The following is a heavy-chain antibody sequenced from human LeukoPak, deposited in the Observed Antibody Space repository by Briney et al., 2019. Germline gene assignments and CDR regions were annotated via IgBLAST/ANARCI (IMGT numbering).Heavy chain of an antibody. Sequence: GASVKVSCKASGYTLIDYGLAWVRQAPGQGLEWMGWISAYNGNTNYAQKLQGRVTMTTDTSTSTAYMELRSLRSDDTAVYYCAREIVAAAGINYFDYWGQGTLVTVSS. D-gene: IGHD6-13*01. V-gene: IGHV1-18*01. CDR2: ISAYNGNT. CDR3: AREIVAAAGINYFDY. CDR1: GYTLIDYG. J-gene: IGHJ4*02.